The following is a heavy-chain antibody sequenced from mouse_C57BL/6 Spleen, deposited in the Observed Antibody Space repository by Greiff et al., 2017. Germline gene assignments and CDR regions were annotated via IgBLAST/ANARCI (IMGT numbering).Heavy chain of an antibody. D-gene: IGHD4-1*01. J-gene: IGHJ4*01. V-gene: IGHV1-69*01. CDR1: GYPFTGSG. Sequence: QVQLQQPGAELVMPGASVRLSCKASGYPFTGSGMHWVKQRPGQGLEWIGEIVPSDSYTNYNQKFKGKATLTVDKSSSTASIQLSSLTSEDSAVSYCARGANWDEDYALDYWGQGTSVTVSS. CDR3: ARGANWDEDYALDY. CDR2: IVPSDSYT.